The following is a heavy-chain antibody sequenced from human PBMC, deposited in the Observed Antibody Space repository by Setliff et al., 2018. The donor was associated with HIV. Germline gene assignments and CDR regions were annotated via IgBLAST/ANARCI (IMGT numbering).Heavy chain of an antibody. CDR1: GDTFSSYT. CDR2: IIPSLGTA. D-gene: IGHD5-12*01. CDR3: ARDAGYSGYAWNY. Sequence: SVKVSCKSSGDTFSSYTITWVRQAPGQGLEWMGGIIPSLGTANYAQRFQGRVTFTADESTSTVYMELSSLRSEDTAMYYCARDAGYSGYAWNYWGQGTLVTVSS. V-gene: IGHV1-69*13. J-gene: IGHJ4*02.